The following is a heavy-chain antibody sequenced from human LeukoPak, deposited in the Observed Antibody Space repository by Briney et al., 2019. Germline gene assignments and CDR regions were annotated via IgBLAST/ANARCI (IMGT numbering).Heavy chain of an antibody. CDR3: ARDFGSSSDQRFDY. Sequence: GGSLRLSCAASGLTISSYSMNWVRQAPGKGLQWVSYISSSSSTIYYADSVKGRFTISRDNAKNSLYLQMNSLRAEDTAVYYCARDFGSSSDQRFDYWGQGTLVTVSS. CDR2: ISSSSSTI. D-gene: IGHD6-6*01. V-gene: IGHV3-48*01. CDR1: GLTISSYS. J-gene: IGHJ4*02.